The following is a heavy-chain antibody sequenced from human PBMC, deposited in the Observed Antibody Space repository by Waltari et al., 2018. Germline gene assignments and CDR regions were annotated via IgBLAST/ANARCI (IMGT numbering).Heavy chain of an antibody. V-gene: IGHV3-15*01. CDR1: GITFTNAW. D-gene: IGHD1-26*01. J-gene: IGHJ4*02. CDR2: MKSKTDGGTA. CDR3: GTEYYTYFDY. Sequence: EVQLVESGGGLVEPGGSLKLSCAASGITFTNAWVNWVRQATGKGRELVGRMKSKTDGGTADYAAPVKGRFTISRDDSKKTLYLQMNSLKTEDTAIYYCGTEYYTYFDYWGQGTLVTVSS.